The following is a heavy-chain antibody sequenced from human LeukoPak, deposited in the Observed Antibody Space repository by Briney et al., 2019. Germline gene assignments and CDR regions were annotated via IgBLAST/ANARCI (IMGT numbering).Heavy chain of an antibody. Sequence: SVKVSCKASGGTFSSYAISWVRQAPGQGLEWMGGIIPIFGTANYAQKFQGRVTITADKSTSTAYMELSSLRSEDTAVYYCGRELRYIDWSRAFDMWGQGTMVTVSS. CDR2: IIPIFGTA. D-gene: IGHD3-9*01. J-gene: IGHJ3*02. CDR1: GGTFSSYA. CDR3: GRELRYIDWSRAFDM. V-gene: IGHV1-69*06.